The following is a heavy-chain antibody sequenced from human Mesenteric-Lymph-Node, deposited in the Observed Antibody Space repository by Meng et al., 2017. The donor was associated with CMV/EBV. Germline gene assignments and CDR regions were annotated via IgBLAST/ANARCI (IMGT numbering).Heavy chain of an antibody. CDR3: ARAVAIVVVPAVRSFYYGMDV. V-gene: IGHV4-34*01. D-gene: IGHD2-2*03. CDR1: GYY. CDR2: INHSGST. J-gene: IGHJ6*02. Sequence: GYYWSWIRQPPGKGLEWIGEINHSGSTNYNPSLKSRVTISVDTSKNQFSLKLSSVTAADTAVYYCARAVAIVVVPAVRSFYYGMDVWGQGTLVTVSS.